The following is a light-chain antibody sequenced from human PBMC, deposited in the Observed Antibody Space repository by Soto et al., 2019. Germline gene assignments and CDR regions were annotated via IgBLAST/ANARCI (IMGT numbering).Light chain of an antibody. J-gene: IGKJ1*01. CDR3: QQYGTSPWT. V-gene: IGKV3-20*01. Sequence: EIVLTQSPGTLSLSPGERATVSCRASQSVRSSYLAWYQQKPGQAPRLLIYGASSRATGIPDRFSGSGSGTDFTLTISRLEPEDFAVYYCQQYGTSPWTFGQGTKVDIK. CDR1: QSVRSSY. CDR2: GAS.